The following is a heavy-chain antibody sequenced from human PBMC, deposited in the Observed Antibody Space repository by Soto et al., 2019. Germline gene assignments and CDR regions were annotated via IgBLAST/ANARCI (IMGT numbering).Heavy chain of an antibody. J-gene: IGHJ4*02. CDR3: VPINWNHPANFDY. V-gene: IGHV3-23*01. CDR2: LSASGERT. CDR1: GFTFRIYD. Sequence: GGSLRLSCAASGFTFRIYDMSWARQAPGKGLEWVSSLSASGERTDYADSVKGRFTISRDNSKNMLYLQMTSLRSEDTAIYYCVPINWNHPANFDYWGQGTLVTVSS. D-gene: IGHD1-1*01.